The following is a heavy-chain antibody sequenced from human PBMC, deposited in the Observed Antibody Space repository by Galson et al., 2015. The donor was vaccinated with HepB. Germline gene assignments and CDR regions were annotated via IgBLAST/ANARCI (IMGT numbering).Heavy chain of an antibody. CDR2: ISSSGASI. D-gene: IGHD4-11*01. CDR3: GNDPQHYRAVDY. V-gene: IGHV3-21*01. Sequence: SLRLSWAASGFTFSVYNMNWVRQAPGKGLEWVSSISSSGASIHYADSVRGRFTISRDNAMNSMYLQMNSLRAEDTAVYFCGNDPQHYRAVDYWGQGTLVTVSS. J-gene: IGHJ4*02. CDR1: GFTFSVYN.